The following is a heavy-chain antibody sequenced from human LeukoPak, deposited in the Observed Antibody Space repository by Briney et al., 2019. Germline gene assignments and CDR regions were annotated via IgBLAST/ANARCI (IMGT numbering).Heavy chain of an antibody. Sequence: GASVKVSCKASGYTFTSYGISWVRQAPGQGLEWMGGIIPIFGTANYAQKFQGRVTITAGESTSTAYMELSSLRSEDTAVYYCARPRILSTVTTDAFDIWGQGTMVTVSS. J-gene: IGHJ3*02. CDR1: GYTFTSYG. V-gene: IGHV1-69*13. D-gene: IGHD4-17*01. CDR3: ARPRILSTVTTDAFDI. CDR2: IIPIFGTA.